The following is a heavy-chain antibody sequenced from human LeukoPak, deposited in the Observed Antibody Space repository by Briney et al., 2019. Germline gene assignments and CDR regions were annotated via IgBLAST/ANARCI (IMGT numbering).Heavy chain of an antibody. Sequence: GGSLRLSCAASGFTFSSYGMSWVRQAPGKGLEWVSAISGSGGSTYYADSVKGRFTISRDNSKNTLYLQMNSLRAEDTAVYYCAKARYYGPGGPYYFDYWGQGTLVTVSS. D-gene: IGHD3-10*01. CDR2: ISGSGGST. V-gene: IGHV3-23*01. CDR1: GFTFSSYG. CDR3: AKARYYGPGGPYYFDY. J-gene: IGHJ4*02.